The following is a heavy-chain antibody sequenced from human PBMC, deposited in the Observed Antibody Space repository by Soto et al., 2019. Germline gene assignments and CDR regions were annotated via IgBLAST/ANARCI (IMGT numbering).Heavy chain of an antibody. CDR2: MYSGGST. CDR3: ARDSSLHQPLFYGMDV. CDR1: GLTVSSNY. Sequence: EVQLVESGGGLVQPGGSLRLSCAASGLTVSSNYMSWVRQAPGKGLEWVSVMYSGGSTYYADSVKGRFIISRDNYKNTLSLQMDSLRVEDTAGYYCARDSSLHQPLFYGMDVWGQGTTVTVSS. V-gene: IGHV3-66*01. J-gene: IGHJ6*02. D-gene: IGHD2-2*01.